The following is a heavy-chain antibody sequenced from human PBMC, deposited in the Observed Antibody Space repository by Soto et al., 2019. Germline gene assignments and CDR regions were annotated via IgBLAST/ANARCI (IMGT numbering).Heavy chain of an antibody. CDR3: ARQGYDILTGRRAFDI. CDR1: GFTFSSYE. J-gene: IGHJ3*02. CDR2: ISSSGSTI. Sequence: EVQLVESGGGLVQPGGSLRLSCAASGFTFSSYEMNWVRQAPGKGLEWVSYISSSGSTIYYADSVKGRFTISRDNAKNSLYLQMNSLRGEDTAVYYCARQGYDILTGRRAFDIWVQGTMVTVSS. V-gene: IGHV3-48*03. D-gene: IGHD3-9*01.